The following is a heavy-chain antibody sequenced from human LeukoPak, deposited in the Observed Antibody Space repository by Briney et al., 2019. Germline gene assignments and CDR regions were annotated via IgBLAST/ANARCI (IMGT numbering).Heavy chain of an antibody. CDR2: ISIAGEI. CDR3: VRQIGAGAFDL. D-gene: IGHD6-19*01. CDR1: EGSLSGYF. J-gene: IGHJ2*01. V-gene: IGHV4-34*01. Sequence: QASETLSLTCAVYEGSLSGYFWSWIRQPPGKGLEWIGEISIAGEINYNPSLRSRATISMDTTKNQFSLRLTSVIAADTALYYCVRQIGAGAFDLWGRDRVVTVSS.